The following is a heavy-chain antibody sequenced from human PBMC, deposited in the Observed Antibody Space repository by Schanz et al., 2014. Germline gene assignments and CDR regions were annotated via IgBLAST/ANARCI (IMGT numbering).Heavy chain of an antibody. D-gene: IGHD3-3*01. CDR1: GFTFSTYA. J-gene: IGHJ6*03. Sequence: EVQLLESGGGFVQPGGSLRLSCSASGFTFSTYAMSWVRQAPGKGLVSVSGIDGDGSRTSYAESVEGRFTISRDNAKNTLYLQMNSLTDEDTAVYYCAREFYDFWGGHYYYYMDLWGKGTTVAVSS. CDR2: IDGDGSRT. V-gene: IGHV3-74*01. CDR3: AREFYDFWGGHYYYYMDL.